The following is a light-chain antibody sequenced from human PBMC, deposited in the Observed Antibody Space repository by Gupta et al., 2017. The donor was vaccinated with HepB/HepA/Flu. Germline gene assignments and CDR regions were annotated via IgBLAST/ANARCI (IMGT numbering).Light chain of an antibody. CDR2: DAS. Sequence: EIVLTQSPATLSLSPGERATLSCRASQSVSNFLAWYQQKPGQAPRLLIYDASTRATGVTARFSGSGYGKDLTLTISSREQEDFAVYYCQQRSNWPPLTFGRRTKVEIK. CDR3: QQRSNWPPLT. J-gene: IGKJ4*01. CDR1: QSVSNF. V-gene: IGKV3-11*01.